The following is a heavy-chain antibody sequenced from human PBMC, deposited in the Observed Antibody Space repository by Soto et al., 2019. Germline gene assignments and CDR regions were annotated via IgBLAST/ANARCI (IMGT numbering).Heavy chain of an antibody. Sequence: QVQLQESGPGLWKCSETLCLTCTVAVASVRIGAYKWSWIRQPKWKGLEWIGYISFTGDTTYNPSIKRRVTIAVDTSKNQFALKMRSATAADTALDYCSRGGHYYHSRIWGQGPLVTVSS. J-gene: IGHJ4*02. D-gene: IGHD3-22*01. CDR2: ISFTGDT. V-gene: IGHV4-61*08. CDR1: VASVRIGAYK. CDR3: SRGGHYYHSRI.